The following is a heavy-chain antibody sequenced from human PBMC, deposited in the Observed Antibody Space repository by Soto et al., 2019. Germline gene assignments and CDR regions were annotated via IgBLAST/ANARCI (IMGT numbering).Heavy chain of an antibody. J-gene: IGHJ6*02. D-gene: IGHD3-3*01. Sequence: PSETLSLTCTVSGGSTSSYYWSWIRQPPGKGLEWIGYIYYSGSTNYNPSLKSRVTISVDTSKNQFSLKLSSVTAADTAVYYCARAAFTYDFWSGYSYYYGMDVWGQGTTVTVSS. CDR1: GGSTSSYY. CDR3: ARAAFTYDFWSGYSYYYGMDV. CDR2: IYYSGST. V-gene: IGHV4-59*01.